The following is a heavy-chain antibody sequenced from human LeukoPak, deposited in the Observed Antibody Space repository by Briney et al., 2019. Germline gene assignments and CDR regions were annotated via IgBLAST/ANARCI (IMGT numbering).Heavy chain of an antibody. CDR2: IIPIFGTA. D-gene: IGHD3-10*01. V-gene: IGHV1-69*06. Sequence: ASVKVSCKASGGTFTSYAITWVRQAPGQGLEWMGGIIPIFGTANYAQKFQGRVTITADKSTSTAYMELSSLRSEDTAVYYCAVDQTYYYGSGTRGAFDIWGQGTMVTVSS. CDR1: GGTFTSYA. J-gene: IGHJ3*02. CDR3: AVDQTYYYGSGTRGAFDI.